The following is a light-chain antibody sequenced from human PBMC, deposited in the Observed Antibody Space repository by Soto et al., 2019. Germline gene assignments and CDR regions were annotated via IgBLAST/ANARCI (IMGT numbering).Light chain of an antibody. Sequence: DIQMTHYTSALSASVGDRVTIICRASQAIATYLASYQHKPGKAPTLLIYAASTLQSGVPSRFSGGGSGSDFTLTISSLQPEDVATYYCQKYNSAPQTFGQGTKVDIK. CDR2: AAS. V-gene: IGKV1-27*01. CDR3: QKYNSAPQT. J-gene: IGKJ1*01. CDR1: QAIATY.